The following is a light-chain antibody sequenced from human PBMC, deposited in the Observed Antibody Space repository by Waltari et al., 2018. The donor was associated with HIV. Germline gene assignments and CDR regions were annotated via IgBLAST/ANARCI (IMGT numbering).Light chain of an antibody. CDR3: GTCDSSLSAVV. J-gene: IGLJ2*01. CDR2: GTH. CDR1: SSNIGNNY. V-gene: IGLV1-51*01. Sequence: QSVLTQPPSVSAAPGQKVTISCSGSSSNIGNNYVSWYQQLPGNAPKFHIYGTHKLPAGTPDPFSGFQSGTSATLGFAGLQTGDEADYYCGTCDSSLSAVVFGGGTKLTVL.